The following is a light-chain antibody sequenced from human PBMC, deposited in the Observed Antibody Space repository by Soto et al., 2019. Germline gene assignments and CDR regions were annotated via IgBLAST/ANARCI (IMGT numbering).Light chain of an antibody. V-gene: IGKV3-20*01. Sequence: EIVLTQSTGTLSLSPGERATLSCRASQSVSSNNLAWYQHKRGQAPRLLMYGASSRATGIPDRFSGSGSGTDFTLTITRLEPEDFAVYYCQQYGASPRTFGKGTKVEIK. J-gene: IGKJ1*01. CDR1: QSVSSNN. CDR2: GAS. CDR3: QQYGASPRT.